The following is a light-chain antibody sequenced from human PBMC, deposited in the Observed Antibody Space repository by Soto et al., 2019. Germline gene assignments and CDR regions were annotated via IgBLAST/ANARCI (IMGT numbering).Light chain of an antibody. CDR2: VAS. J-gene: IGKJ1*01. Sequence: EIQMTQSPSSLSASVGDRITITCRASQSISRYLNWYQQKPGKAPQLLIYVASSLQSGVPSRFSGSGSGTDFTLTVNILQPEDFATYYCQQGYTSAITFGQGTKVDIK. CDR3: QQGYTSAIT. V-gene: IGKV1-39*01. CDR1: QSISRY.